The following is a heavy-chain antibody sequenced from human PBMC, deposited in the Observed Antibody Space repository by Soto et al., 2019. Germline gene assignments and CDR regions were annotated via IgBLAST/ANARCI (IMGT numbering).Heavy chain of an antibody. CDR1: GGTFSSYT. CDR3: AREGPIAVAPS. D-gene: IGHD6-19*01. Sequence: SVKVSCKASGGTFSSYTISWVRQAPGQGLEWMGRIIPILGIADYAQKSQGRVTITADKSTSTAYMELSSLRSEDTAVYYCAREGPIAVAPSWGQGTLVTVSS. J-gene: IGHJ4*02. CDR2: IIPILGIA. V-gene: IGHV1-69*04.